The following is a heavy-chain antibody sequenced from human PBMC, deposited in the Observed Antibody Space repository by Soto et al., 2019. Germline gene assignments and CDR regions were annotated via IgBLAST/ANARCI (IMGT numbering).Heavy chain of an antibody. V-gene: IGHV1-18*01. CDR2: ISAHNGNT. J-gene: IGHJ4*02. CDR3: ARSIPKWGLRSEYYFDS. CDR1: GYTFTSYG. D-gene: IGHD1-26*01. Sequence: QAQLVQSGAEVKKPGASVKVSCKASGYTFTSYGITWVRQAPGQGLEWMGWISAHNGNTNYAQKLQDRVTMTTDASTSTAYMELRSPKSDDTAVYYCARSIPKWGLRSEYYFDSWGQGALVTVSS.